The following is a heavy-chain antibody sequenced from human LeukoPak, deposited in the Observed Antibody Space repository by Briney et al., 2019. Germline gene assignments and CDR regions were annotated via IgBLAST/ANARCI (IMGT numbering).Heavy chain of an antibody. D-gene: IGHD6-13*01. CDR3: ARGVYIAAAQYGY. V-gene: IGHV4-59*01. CDR1: GGSISNYY. J-gene: IGHJ4*02. Sequence: KPSETLSLTCTVSGGSISNYYWSWIRQPPGKGLEWIGYIYYRGTTNYNPSLKSRVTISVDTSKNQFSLKLNSVTAADTAVYYCARGVYIAAAQYGYWGQGTLVTVSS. CDR2: IYYRGTT.